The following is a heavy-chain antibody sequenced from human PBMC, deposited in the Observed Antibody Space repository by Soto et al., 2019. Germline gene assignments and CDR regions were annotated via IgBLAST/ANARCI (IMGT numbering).Heavy chain of an antibody. V-gene: IGHV3-23*01. J-gene: IGHJ5*01. CDR2: ISGSAGST. Sequence: PGGSLRLSCAASGFTFSSYAMSWVRQAPGKGLEWVSAISGSAGSTYYADSVKGRFTISRDNSKNTLYLQMNSLRAEDTAVYYCAREPLVAVAADRPVFPYEFDFWGEGT. CDR3: AREPLVAVAADRPVFPYEFDF. CDR1: GFTFSSYA. D-gene: IGHD6-13*01.